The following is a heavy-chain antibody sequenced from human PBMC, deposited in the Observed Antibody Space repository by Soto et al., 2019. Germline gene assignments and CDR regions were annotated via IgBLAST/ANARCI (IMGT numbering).Heavy chain of an antibody. D-gene: IGHD5-12*01. CDR3: VREGRGSFDF. CDR2: IGGRGNSA. CDR1: GFVFTNYA. Sequence: GGSLRLSCAASGFVFTNYAMNWVRQAPGKGLEWVSVIGGRGNSAYYADSVQGRFTISRDNSKNTLSLQMSSLTADDTAIYYCVREGRGSFDFWGRGTMVTVSS. J-gene: IGHJ3*01. V-gene: IGHV3-23*01.